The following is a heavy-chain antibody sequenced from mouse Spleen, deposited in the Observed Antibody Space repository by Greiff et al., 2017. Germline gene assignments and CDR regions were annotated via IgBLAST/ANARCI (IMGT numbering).Heavy chain of an antibody. CDR2: IYPGSGST. CDR3: AREGKARFAY. V-gene: IGHV1-55*01. D-gene: IGHD2-1*01. CDR1: GYTFTSYW. Sequence: VQVVESGPELVKPGASVKMSCKASGYTFTSYWITWVKQRPGQGLEWIGDIYPGSGSTNYNEKFKSKATLTVDTSSSTAYMQLSSLTSEDSAVYNCAREGKARFAYWGAGALGTVSA. J-gene: IGHJ3*01.